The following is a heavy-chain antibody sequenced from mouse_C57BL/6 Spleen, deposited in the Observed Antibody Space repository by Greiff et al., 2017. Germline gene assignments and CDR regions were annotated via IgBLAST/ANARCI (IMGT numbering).Heavy chain of an antibody. V-gene: IGHV5-9-1*02. Sequence: EVQRVESGEGLVKPGGSLKLSCAASGFTFSSYAMSWVRQTPEKRLEWVAYISSGGDYIYYADTVKGRFTISRDNARNTLYLQMSSLKSEDTAMYYCTRDRRMTTVVNPYWYFDVWGTGTTVTVSS. J-gene: IGHJ1*03. CDR2: ISSGGDYI. D-gene: IGHD1-1*01. CDR3: TRDRRMTTVVNPYWYFDV. CDR1: GFTFSSYA.